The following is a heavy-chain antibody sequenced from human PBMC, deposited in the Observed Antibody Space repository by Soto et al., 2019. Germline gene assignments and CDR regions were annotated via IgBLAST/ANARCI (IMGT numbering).Heavy chain of an antibody. J-gene: IGHJ3*02. D-gene: IGHD2-2*01. Sequence: QLQLQESGPGLVKPSETLSLTCTVSGYSISGSTYYWGWIRQPPGKGLEWVGTIYFSGSTYYNPSLKSRVTMSVDTSKRQFSLRLTSVTAADTAVYFCARAPPTNAFDIWGPGTAVTVSS. CDR2: IYFSGST. CDR3: ARAPPTNAFDI. CDR1: GYSISGSTYY. V-gene: IGHV4-39*07.